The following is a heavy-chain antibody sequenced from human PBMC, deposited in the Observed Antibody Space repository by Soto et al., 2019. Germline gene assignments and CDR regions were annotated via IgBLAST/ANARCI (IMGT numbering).Heavy chain of an antibody. CDR1: GGSISSGDYY. CDR3: ARYRGFLGYCSSTSCPNWFDP. J-gene: IGHJ5*02. Sequence: SETLSLTCTVSGGSISSGDYYWSWIRQPPGKGLEWIGYIYYSGSTYYNPSLKSRVTISVDTSKNQFSLKLSSVTAADTAVYYCARYRGFLGYCSSTSCPNWFDPWGQGTLVTVSS. CDR2: IYYSGST. V-gene: IGHV4-30-4*01. D-gene: IGHD2-2*01.